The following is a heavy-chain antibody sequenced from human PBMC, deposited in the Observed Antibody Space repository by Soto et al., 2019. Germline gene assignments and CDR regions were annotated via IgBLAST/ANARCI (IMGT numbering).Heavy chain of an antibody. CDR3: ARVRMGQLVLAYYYYYYMDV. D-gene: IGHD6-6*01. V-gene: IGHV3-7*01. CDR2: IKQDGSEK. Sequence: GGSLRLSCAASGFTFSSYWMSWVRQAPGKGLEWVANIKQDGSEKYYVDSVKGRFTISRDKAKNSMYLQMNSLIAEDTAVYYCARVRMGQLVLAYYYYYYMDVWGQGTTVTVSS. CDR1: GFTFSSYW. J-gene: IGHJ6*03.